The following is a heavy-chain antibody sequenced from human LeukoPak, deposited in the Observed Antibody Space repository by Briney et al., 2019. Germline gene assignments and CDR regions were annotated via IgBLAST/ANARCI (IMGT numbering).Heavy chain of an antibody. J-gene: IGHJ3*02. CDR3: ARRDTGTRITMVRGGAFDI. Sequence: PSETLSLTCTVSGGSISSYYWSWIRQPAGKGLEWIGEINHSGSTNYNPSLKSRVTISVDTSKNQFSLKLSSVTAADTAVYYCARRDTGTRITMVRGGAFDIWGQGTMVTVSS. V-gene: IGHV4-34*01. D-gene: IGHD3-10*01. CDR1: GGSISSYY. CDR2: INHSGST.